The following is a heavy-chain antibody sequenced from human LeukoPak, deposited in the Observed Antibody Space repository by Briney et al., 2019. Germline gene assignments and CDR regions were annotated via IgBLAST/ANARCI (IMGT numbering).Heavy chain of an antibody. J-gene: IGHJ6*03. Sequence: ASVKVSCKASGGTFRSYAISWVRQAPRQGLEWMGGIIPIFGTANYAQKFQGRVTITADESTSTAYMELSSLRSEDTAVYYCARVSNYYYYYYMDVWGKGTTVTVSS. CDR3: ARVSNYYYYYYMDV. CDR2: IIPIFGTA. CDR1: GGTFRSYA. V-gene: IGHV1-69*13. D-gene: IGHD4-11*01.